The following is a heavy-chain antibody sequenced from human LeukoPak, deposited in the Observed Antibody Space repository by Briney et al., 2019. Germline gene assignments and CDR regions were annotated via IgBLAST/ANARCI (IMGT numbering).Heavy chain of an antibody. CDR2: ISSSGSTI. J-gene: IGHJ4*02. CDR1: GFTFSSYE. V-gene: IGHV3-48*03. CDR3: AKSHSVAQRGYFDY. Sequence: GGSLRLSCAASGFTFSSYEMNWVRQAPGKGLEWVSYISSSGSTIYYADSVKGRFTISRDNAKNSLYLQMNSLRAEDAAVYYCAKSHSVAQRGYFDYWGQGTLVTVSS. D-gene: IGHD2-15*01.